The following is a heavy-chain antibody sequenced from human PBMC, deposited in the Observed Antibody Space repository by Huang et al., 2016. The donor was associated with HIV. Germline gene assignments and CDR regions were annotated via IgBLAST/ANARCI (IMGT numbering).Heavy chain of an antibody. CDR2: IYYSVRT. D-gene: IGHD2-21*02. Sequence: QVQLQESGPGLVKPSETLSLTCIVSGGTITNHYWSWIRQAPGKGLNWIGSIYYSVRTNYNPSLKSRVTMLVDRSKNQFSLKMSSVTAADTAVYYCARLGYCGGDCYSGPFDHWGQGIQVTVSS. V-gene: IGHV4-59*11. J-gene: IGHJ4*02. CDR1: GGTITNHY. CDR3: ARLGYCGGDCYSGPFDH.